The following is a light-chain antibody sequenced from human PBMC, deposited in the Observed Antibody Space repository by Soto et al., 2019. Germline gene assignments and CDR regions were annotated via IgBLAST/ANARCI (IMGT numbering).Light chain of an antibody. V-gene: IGLV2-8*01. CDR3: SSFAGTNSFV. CDR2: EVS. J-gene: IGLJ1*01. CDR1: SSDVGANNY. Sequence: QSVLTQPASVSGSPGQPITISCTGTSSDVGANNYVSWYQHHPGKAPKLLIYEVSRRPSGVPDRIFGSKSYTTASLTVSGLQAEDEADYYCSSFAGTNSFVFGTVTKLTVL.